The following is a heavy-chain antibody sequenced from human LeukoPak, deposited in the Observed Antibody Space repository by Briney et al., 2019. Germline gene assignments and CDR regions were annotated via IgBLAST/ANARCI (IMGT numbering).Heavy chain of an antibody. CDR2: ITSDGTNE. D-gene: IGHD6-19*01. CDR3: ARSNGWYLDY. J-gene: IGHJ4*02. CDR1: GFTFSSYG. V-gene: IGHV3-30*03. Sequence: PGRSLRLSCAASGFTFSSYGMHWVRQAPGKGLEWVAVITSDGTNEYYADAVKGRFTISRDNSKTTLYLHMNSLRVEDTAVYYCARSNGWYLDYWGQGTLVTVSS.